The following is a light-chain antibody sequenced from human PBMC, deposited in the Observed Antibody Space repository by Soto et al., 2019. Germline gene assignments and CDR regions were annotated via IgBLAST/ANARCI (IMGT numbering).Light chain of an antibody. CDR3: QQYGRSPLT. J-gene: IGKJ4*01. CDR1: QSVSTNY. Sequence: EIVLTQSPGTLSLSPGERATLSCRASQSVSTNYLAWYQQKPGQAPKVIIYRASSRATGVRDRCSGSGSGTDFTLTIPIPEPGDFAVYYCQQYGRSPLTFGGGSKVDIK. V-gene: IGKV3-20*01. CDR2: RAS.